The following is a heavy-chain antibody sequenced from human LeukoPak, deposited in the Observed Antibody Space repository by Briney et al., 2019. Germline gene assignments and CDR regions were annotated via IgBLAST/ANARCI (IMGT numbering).Heavy chain of an antibody. CDR2: LSGSGDNT. CDR3: ARPASRGVGRYFDL. D-gene: IGHD3-10*01. CDR1: GFTFSSYS. V-gene: IGHV3-23*01. Sequence: GGSLRLSCAASGFTFSSYSMSWVRQAPGKGLEWVSALSGSGDNTYCADSVKGRFTISRDNSKNTLYLQMNSLRAEDTALYYCARPASRGVGRYFDLWGRGSLVTVSS. J-gene: IGHJ2*01.